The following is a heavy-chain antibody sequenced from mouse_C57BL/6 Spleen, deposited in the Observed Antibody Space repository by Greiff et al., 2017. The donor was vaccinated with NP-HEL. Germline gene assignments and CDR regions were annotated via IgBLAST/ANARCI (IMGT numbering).Heavy chain of an antibody. CDR1: GYTFTSYW. J-gene: IGHJ4*01. CDR3: ARLVLTTVVAPLPMDY. V-gene: IGHV1-50*01. CDR2: IDPSDSYT. Sequence: VQLQQPGAELVKPGASVKLSCKASGYTFTSYWMQWVKQRPGQGLEWIGEIDPSDSYTNYNQKFKGKATLTVDTSSSTAYMQLSSLTSEDSAVYYCARLVLTTVVAPLPMDYWGQGTSVTVSS. D-gene: IGHD1-1*01.